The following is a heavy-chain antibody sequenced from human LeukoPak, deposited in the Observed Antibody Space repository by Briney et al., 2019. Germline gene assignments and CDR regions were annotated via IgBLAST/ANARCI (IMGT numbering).Heavy chain of an antibody. CDR1: GGSFSGYY. CDR2: VNHSGST. J-gene: IGHJ3*02. Sequence: SETLSLTCAVYGGSFSGYYWSWIRQPPGKGLEWIGEVNHSGSTNYNPSLKSRVTISVDTSKNQFSLKLSSVTAADTAVYYCARHPPRITIFWRAHDDAFDIWGQGTMVTVSS. D-gene: IGHD3-9*01. CDR3: ARHPPRITIFWRAHDDAFDI. V-gene: IGHV4-34*01.